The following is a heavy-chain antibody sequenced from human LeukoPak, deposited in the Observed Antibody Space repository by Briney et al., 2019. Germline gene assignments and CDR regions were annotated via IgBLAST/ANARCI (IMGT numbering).Heavy chain of an antibody. CDR3: ARIFRYQLVDYYALDV. CDR2: ISSDGSIQ. V-gene: IGHV3-33*03. CDR1: GFTFSYYG. D-gene: IGHD2-2*01. J-gene: IGHJ6*02. Sequence: GGSLRLSCAASGFTFSYYGMHWVRQAPGKGLEWEAFISSDGSIQYHADSVKGRFTISRDNAKSSVSLQMNSLRDDDTAVYYCARIFRYQLVDYYALDVWGQGTTVTVSS.